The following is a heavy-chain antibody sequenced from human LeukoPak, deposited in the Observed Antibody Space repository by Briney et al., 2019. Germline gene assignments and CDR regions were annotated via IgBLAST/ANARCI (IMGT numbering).Heavy chain of an antibody. CDR2: INSDGSST. Sequence: AGGSLRLSCAASGFTFSSYWMHWVRQAPGKGLVWVSRINSDGSSTSYADSVKGRFTISRDNAKNTLYLQMNSLRAEDTAVYYCARDLPDSYGPEGNWYFDLWGRGTPVTVSS. J-gene: IGHJ2*01. V-gene: IGHV3-74*01. CDR1: GFTFSSYW. D-gene: IGHD5-18*01. CDR3: ARDLPDSYGPEGNWYFDL.